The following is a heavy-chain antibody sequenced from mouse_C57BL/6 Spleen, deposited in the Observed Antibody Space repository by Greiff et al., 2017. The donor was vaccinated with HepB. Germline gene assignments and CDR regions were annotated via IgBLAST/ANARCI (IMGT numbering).Heavy chain of an antibody. V-gene: IGHV5-2*01. Sequence: EVHLVESGGGLVQPGESLKLSCESNEYEFPSHDMSWVRTTPEKRLELVAAINSDGGSTYYPATMERRFILSRDNTKKTRYLQMSSLRSEDTALYYWARHGTGAWFAYWGQGTLVTVSA. J-gene: IGHJ3*01. D-gene: IGHD4-1*01. CDR3: ARHGTGAWFAY. CDR2: INSDGGST. CDR1: EYEFPSHD.